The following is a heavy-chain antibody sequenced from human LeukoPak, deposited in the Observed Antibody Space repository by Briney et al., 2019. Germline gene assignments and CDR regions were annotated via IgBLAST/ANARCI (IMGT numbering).Heavy chain of an antibody. V-gene: IGHV3-30-3*01. J-gene: IGHJ3*02. CDR2: ISYDGSNK. CDR3: ARGMQDYDFWSGDAFDI. CDR1: GFTFSSYA. Sequence: GGSLRLSCAASGFTFSSYAMHWVRQAPGKGLEWVAVISYDGSNKYYADSVKGRFTISRDNSKNTLYLQMNSLRAEDTAVYYCARGMQDYDFWSGDAFDIWGQGTMVTVSS. D-gene: IGHD3-3*01.